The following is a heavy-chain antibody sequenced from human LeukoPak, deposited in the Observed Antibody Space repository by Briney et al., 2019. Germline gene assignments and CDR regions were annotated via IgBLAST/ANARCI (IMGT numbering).Heavy chain of an antibody. CDR3: AKDGLWLLDY. V-gene: IGHV3-30*18. CDR1: GFTFSSYG. J-gene: IGHJ4*02. D-gene: IGHD5-24*01. Sequence: PGGSLRPSCAASGFTFSSYGMHWVRQAPGKGLEWVAVISYDGSNKYYADSVKGRFTISRDNSKNTLYLQMNSLRAEDTAVYYCAKDGLWLLDYWGQGTLVTVSS. CDR2: ISYDGSNK.